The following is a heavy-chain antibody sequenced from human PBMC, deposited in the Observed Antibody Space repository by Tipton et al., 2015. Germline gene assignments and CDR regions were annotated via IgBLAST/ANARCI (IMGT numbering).Heavy chain of an antibody. V-gene: IGHV4-59*01. D-gene: IGHD4-23*01. CDR3: ARARGRHGGLFDS. CDR1: SDSISKYY. Sequence: LRLSCSVSSDSISKYYWSWIRQPPGKELEWIGYIQYSGSTNYNPSLKSRVSMSVDTSKTQFSLEMRSVTATDTAVYYCARARGRHGGLFDSWGQGTLVTVSS. CDR2: IQYSGST. J-gene: IGHJ4*02.